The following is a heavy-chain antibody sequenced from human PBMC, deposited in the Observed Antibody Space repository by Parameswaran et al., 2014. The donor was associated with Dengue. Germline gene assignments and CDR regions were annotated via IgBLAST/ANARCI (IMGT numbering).Heavy chain of an antibody. CDR3: ARPTGHQTGYDSGWGRVYFEY. Sequence: WVRQAPGQGLEWMGWINPNSGGTNFAQKFQGRVTMTRDTSISTAYMDLSRLRSDDTAVYYCARPTGHQTGYDSGWGRVYFEYWGQGTLVTVSS. CDR2: INPNSGGT. D-gene: IGHD6-19*01. V-gene: IGHV1-2*02. J-gene: IGHJ4*02.